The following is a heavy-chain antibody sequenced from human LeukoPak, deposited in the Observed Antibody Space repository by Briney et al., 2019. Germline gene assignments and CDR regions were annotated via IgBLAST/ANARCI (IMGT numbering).Heavy chain of an antibody. CDR1: GFTFSSYA. J-gene: IGHJ5*02. CDR3: AKDSPGWFGENWFDP. Sequence: PGGSLRLSCAASGFTFSSYAMSWVRQAPGKGLEWASAISGSGGSTYYADSVKGRFTISRDNSKNTLYLQMNSLRAEDTAVYYCAKDSPGWFGENWFDPWGQGTLVTVSS. V-gene: IGHV3-23*01. CDR2: ISGSGGST. D-gene: IGHD3-10*01.